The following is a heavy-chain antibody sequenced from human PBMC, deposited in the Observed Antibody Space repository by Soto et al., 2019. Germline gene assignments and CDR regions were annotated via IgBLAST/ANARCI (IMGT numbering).Heavy chain of an antibody. J-gene: IGHJ5*02. CDR2: ISYDGSNK. CDR3: AKDLYDFWSGYPPYNWFDP. Sequence: ESGGGVVQPGRSLRLSCAASGFTFSSYGMHWVRQAPGTGLEWVAVISYDGSNKYYADSVKGRFTISRDNSKNTLYLQMNSLRAEDTAVYYCAKDLYDFWSGYPPYNWFDPWGQGTLVTVSS. D-gene: IGHD3-3*01. CDR1: GFTFSSYG. V-gene: IGHV3-30*18.